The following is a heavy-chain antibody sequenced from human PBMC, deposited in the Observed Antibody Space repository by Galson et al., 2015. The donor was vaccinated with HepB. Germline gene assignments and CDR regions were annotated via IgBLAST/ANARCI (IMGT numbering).Heavy chain of an antibody. CDR2: ITSNGGRT. V-gene: IGHV3-23*01. Sequence: SLRLSCAASGFTFSRYAMTWVRQAPGKGLDWISSITSNGGRTFCTNSVTGRFTISRDNSRNTVVLQLSSLRPEDTAVYYCAKDGIMVSNNPYQLHFWGQGTLVSVSS. CDR1: GFTFSRYA. CDR3: AKDGIMVSNNPYQLHF. J-gene: IGHJ4*02. D-gene: IGHD2-8*01.